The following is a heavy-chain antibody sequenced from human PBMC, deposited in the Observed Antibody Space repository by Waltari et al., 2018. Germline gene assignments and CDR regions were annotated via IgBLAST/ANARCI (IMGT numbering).Heavy chain of an antibody. CDR3: ARDLSDSSGSFDY. V-gene: IGHV3-30*01. CDR2: ISYDGSNK. CDR1: GFTFSSYA. D-gene: IGHD3-22*01. J-gene: IGHJ4*02. Sequence: QVQLVESGGGVVQPGRSLRLSCAASGFTFSSYAMHWVRQAPGKGLEWVAVISYDGSNKYYADSVKGRFTISRDNSKNTLYLQMNSLRAEDTAVYYCARDLSDSSGSFDYWGQGTLVTVSS.